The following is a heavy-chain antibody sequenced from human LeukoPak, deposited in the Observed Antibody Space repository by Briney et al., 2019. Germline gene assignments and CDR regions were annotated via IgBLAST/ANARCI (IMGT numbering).Heavy chain of an antibody. CDR2: ISGSSTTI. Sequence: PGGSPRLSCAASGFTFSSYSMNWVRQAPGKGLEWVSYISGSSTTIYYADSVKGRSTISRDNAKPSLYLQMNSLRAEDTAVYYCARENSGPDYWGQGALVTVSS. CDR1: GFTFSSYS. CDR3: ARENSGPDY. D-gene: IGHD1-26*01. V-gene: IGHV3-48*01. J-gene: IGHJ4*02.